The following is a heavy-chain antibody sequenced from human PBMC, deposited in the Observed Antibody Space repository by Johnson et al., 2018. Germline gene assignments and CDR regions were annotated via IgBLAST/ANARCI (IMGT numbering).Heavy chain of an antibody. V-gene: IGHV3-21*04. CDR1: GFTFIRSS. CDR3: GRDTDYYDSSGYYIGCDAFDI. D-gene: IGHD3-22*01. J-gene: IGHJ3*02. CDR2: ISISSSYI. Sequence: EVQLLESGGGLVKPGGSLRLSCAASGFTFIRSSMNWVRQAPGKGLEWVSSISISSSYIYYAASVKGRFTIYRDKPQHSLYLQMNSLRAEEPAVYYWGRDTDYYDSSGYYIGCDAFDIWGQGPMVTVSS.